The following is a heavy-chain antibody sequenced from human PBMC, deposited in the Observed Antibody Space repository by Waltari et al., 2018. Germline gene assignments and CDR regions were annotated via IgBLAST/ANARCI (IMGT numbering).Heavy chain of an antibody. V-gene: IGHV3-66*02. J-gene: IGHJ1*01. Sequence: EEYLEKSGGGVVQPGGSLELSWAAPVATIDSNYRNWIRQAPGKGLQWISVIFADGTTHYADSVRGRFAISRDTSENTLYLQLSGLRPDDSGFYYCARAGHPNSWGQGALVTVSS. CDR1: VATIDSNY. CDR3: ARAGHPNS. D-gene: IGHD1-1*01. CDR2: IFADGTT.